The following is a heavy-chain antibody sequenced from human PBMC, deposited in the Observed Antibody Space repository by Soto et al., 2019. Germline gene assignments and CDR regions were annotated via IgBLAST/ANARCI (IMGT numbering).Heavy chain of an antibody. CDR3: ARVPGP. D-gene: IGHD3-10*01. CDR1: GGSISSGGYS. CDR2: IYHSGST. V-gene: IGHV4-30-2*01. Sequence: QLQLQESGSGLVKPSQTLSLTCAVSGGSISSGGYSWSWIRQPPGKGLEWIGYIYHSGSTYYYPSLXSXXTIAVDRSKNQFSLRLSSVTAADTAVYYCARVPGPWGQGTLGTVSS. J-gene: IGHJ5*02.